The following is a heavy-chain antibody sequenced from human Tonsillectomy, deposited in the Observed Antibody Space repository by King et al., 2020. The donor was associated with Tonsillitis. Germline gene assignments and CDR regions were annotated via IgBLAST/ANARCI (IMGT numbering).Heavy chain of an antibody. D-gene: IGHD5-18*01. CDR2: IKQDGSEK. CDR3: AGRGYSYVYGAFDI. J-gene: IGHJ3*02. Sequence: VQLVESGGGLVQRGGSLRLSCAASGFTFSSYWMSWVRQAPGKGLEWVANIKQDGSEKYYVDSVKGRFTISRDNAKNSLYLQMNSLRAEDTAVYYCAGRGYSYVYGAFDIWGQGTMVTVSS. CDR1: GFTFSSYW. V-gene: IGHV3-7*03.